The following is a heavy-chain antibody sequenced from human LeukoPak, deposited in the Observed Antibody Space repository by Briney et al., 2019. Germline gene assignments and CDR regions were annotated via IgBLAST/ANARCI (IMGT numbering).Heavy chain of an antibody. CDR3: ARAAAGKGDAFDI. Sequence: GASVKVSCKASGYIFTSYYMHWVRQAPGQGLEWMGIINPSGGSTNYAQKFQGRVTITTDESTSTAYMELSSLRSEDTAVYYCARAAAGKGDAFDIWGQGTMVTVSS. CDR2: INPSGGST. V-gene: IGHV1-46*01. J-gene: IGHJ3*02. CDR1: GYIFTSYY. D-gene: IGHD6-13*01.